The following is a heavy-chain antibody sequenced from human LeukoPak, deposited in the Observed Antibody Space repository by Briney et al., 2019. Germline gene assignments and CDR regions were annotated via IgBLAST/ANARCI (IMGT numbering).Heavy chain of an antibody. CDR3: ARDNTMVRGATDY. V-gene: IGHV4-39*07. D-gene: IGHD3-10*01. CDR1: GGSISSSSYY. J-gene: IGHJ4*02. CDR2: IYTSGST. Sequence: MPSETLSLTCTVSGGSISSSSYYWGWIRQPPGKGLEWIGRIYTSGSTNYNPSLKSRVTMSVDTSKNQFSLKLSSVTAADTAVYYCARDNTMVRGATDYWGQGTLVTVSS.